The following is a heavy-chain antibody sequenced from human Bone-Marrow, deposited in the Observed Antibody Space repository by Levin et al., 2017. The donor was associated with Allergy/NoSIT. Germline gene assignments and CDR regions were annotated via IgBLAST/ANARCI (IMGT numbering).Heavy chain of an antibody. CDR1: GFNFSTYG. Sequence: HPGGSLRLSCVASGFNFSTYGMQWVRQAPGKGLEWVAVIWSDGRNQYYADSVKGRFTISRDNSKNMLYLQMNSLRAGDTAFYYCTRAALRFWSGFPYFDYWGQGTLVTVSS. CDR2: IWSDGRNQ. J-gene: IGHJ4*02. D-gene: IGHD3-3*01. CDR3: TRAALRFWSGFPYFDY. V-gene: IGHV3-33*01.